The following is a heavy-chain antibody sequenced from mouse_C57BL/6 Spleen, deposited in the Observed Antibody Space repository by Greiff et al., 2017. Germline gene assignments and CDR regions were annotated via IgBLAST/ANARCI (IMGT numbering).Heavy chain of an antibody. CDR3: ARAYYYGSSYEWYFDG. V-gene: IGHV3-6*01. CDR2: ISYDGSN. J-gene: IGHJ1*03. CDR1: GYSITSGYY. Sequence: ESGPGLVKPSQSLSLTCSVTGYSITSGYYWNWIRQFPGNKLEWMGYISYDGSNNYNPSPKNRISITRDTSKNQFFLKLKSVTTEDTATYYCARAYYYGSSYEWYFDGWGTGTTVTVSS. D-gene: IGHD1-1*01.